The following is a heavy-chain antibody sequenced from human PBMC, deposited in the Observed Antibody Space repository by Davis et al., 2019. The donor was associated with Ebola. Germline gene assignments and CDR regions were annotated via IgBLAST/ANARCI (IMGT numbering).Heavy chain of an antibody. CDR1: GSTFDDYT. J-gene: IGHJ6*02. Sequence: GESLKISCAASGSTFDDYTMHWVRQAPGKGLEWVSLISWDGGSTYYADSVKGRFTISRDNSKNSLYLQMISLRTEDTALYYCAKTAGRYLYYYYGMDVWGQGTTVTVSS. CDR3: AKTAGRYLYYYYGMDV. V-gene: IGHV3-43*01. D-gene: IGHD2-15*01. CDR2: ISWDGGST.